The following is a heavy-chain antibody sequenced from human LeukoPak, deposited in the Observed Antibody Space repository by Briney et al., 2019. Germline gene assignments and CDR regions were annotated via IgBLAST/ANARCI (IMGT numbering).Heavy chain of an antibody. CDR2: ISYDGSNK. J-gene: IGHJ3*02. D-gene: IGHD2-2*01. CDR3: ARIVVVPAASPDAFDI. Sequence: PGRSLRLSCAASGLTFSSYAMHWVRQAPGKELEWVAVISYDGSNKYYADSVKGRFTISRDNSKNTLYLQMNSLRAEDTAVYYCARIVVVPAASPDAFDIWGQGTMVTVSS. CDR1: GLTFSSYA. V-gene: IGHV3-30*04.